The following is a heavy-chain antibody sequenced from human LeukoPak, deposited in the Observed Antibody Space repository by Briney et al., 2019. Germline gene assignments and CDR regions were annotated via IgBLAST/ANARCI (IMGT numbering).Heavy chain of an antibody. CDR1: GFTVSSNY. Sequence: GGSLRLSCAASGFTVSSNYMSWVRQAPGKGLEWVSVIYSGGSTYYADSVKGRFTISRDNSKNTLYLQMNSLRAEDTAVYYCAKDVPAAYFDYWGQGTLVTVSS. J-gene: IGHJ4*02. D-gene: IGHD2-2*01. CDR2: IYSGGST. V-gene: IGHV3-66*01. CDR3: AKDVPAAYFDY.